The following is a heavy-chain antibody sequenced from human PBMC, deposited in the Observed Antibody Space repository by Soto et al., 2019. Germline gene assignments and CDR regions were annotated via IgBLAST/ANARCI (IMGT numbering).Heavy chain of an antibody. CDR2: ISGSGGST. Sequence: GGSLRLSCAASGFTFSSYAMSWVRQAPGKGLEWVSAISGSGGSTYYADSVKGRFTISRDNSKNTLYLQMNSLRAEDTAVYYCAKNHLERDILTTSDYWGQGTLVTVSS. CDR3: AKNHLERDILTTSDY. V-gene: IGHV3-23*01. J-gene: IGHJ4*02. D-gene: IGHD3-9*01. CDR1: GFTFSSYA.